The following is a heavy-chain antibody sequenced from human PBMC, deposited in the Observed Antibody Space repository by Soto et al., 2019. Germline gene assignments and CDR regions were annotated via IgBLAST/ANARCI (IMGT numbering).Heavy chain of an antibody. CDR3: AYYGMDV. CDR1: GFTFRTYT. CDR2: IRGFSPYT. Sequence: GGSLRLSCVASGFTFRTYTMNWVRQAPGKGLEWVSGIRGFSPYTFYAESVKGRFTISRDNAKNSLYLQMNSLGVEDTAVYYCAYYGMDVWGQGTTVTVSS. J-gene: IGHJ6*02. V-gene: IGHV3-21*01.